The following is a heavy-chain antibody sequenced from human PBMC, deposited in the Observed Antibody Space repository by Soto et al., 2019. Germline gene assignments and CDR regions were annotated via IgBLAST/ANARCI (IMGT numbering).Heavy chain of an antibody. CDR3: ARGPATYYDFWSGSGYFDY. CDR1: GGSIISYY. V-gene: IGHV4-59*01. J-gene: IGHJ4*02. CDR2: IYYSGST. Sequence: SETLSLTCTVSGGSIISYYWSWSRQPPGKGLEWIGYIYYSGSTNYNPSLKSRVTISVDTSKNQFSLKLSSVTAADTAVYYCARGPATYYDFWSGSGYFDYWGQGTLVTVSS. D-gene: IGHD3-3*01.